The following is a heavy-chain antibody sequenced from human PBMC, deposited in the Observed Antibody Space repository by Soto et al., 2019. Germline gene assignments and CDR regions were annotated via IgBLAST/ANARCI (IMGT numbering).Heavy chain of an antibody. CDR1: GYTFTSYY. V-gene: IGHV1-46*01. CDR3: ARDGITMVRGVLKRYGMDV. D-gene: IGHD3-10*01. J-gene: IGHJ6*02. Sequence: GASVKVSCKASGYTFTSYYMHWVRQAPGQGLERMGIINPSGGSTSYAQKFQGRVTMTRDTSTSTVYMELSSLRSEDTAVYYCARDGITMVRGVLKRYGMDVWGQGTTVTVSS. CDR2: INPSGGST.